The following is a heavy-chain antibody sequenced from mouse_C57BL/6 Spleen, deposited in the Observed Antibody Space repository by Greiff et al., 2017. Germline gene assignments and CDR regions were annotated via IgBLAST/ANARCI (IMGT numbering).Heavy chain of an antibody. D-gene: IGHD1-1*01. J-gene: IGHJ1*03. CDR3: ARDDYYGSRYFDV. Sequence: EVQRVESGPALVKPSQTVSLTCTVTGYSITNGNHWWNWIRQVSGSKLEWIGYISSSGSTDSNPSLKSRISITRDTSKNQLFRQLYSVTTEDIATYYCARDDYYGSRYFDVWGTGTTVTVSS. CDR2: ISSSGST. V-gene: IGHV3-4*01. CDR1: GYSITNGNHW.